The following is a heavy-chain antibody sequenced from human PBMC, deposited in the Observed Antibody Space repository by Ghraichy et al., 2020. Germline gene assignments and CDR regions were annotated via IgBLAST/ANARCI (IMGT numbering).Heavy chain of an antibody. J-gene: IGHJ6*02. CDR3: ARSSGTARLSTQIDYYYGMDV. CDR2: IYYSGST. V-gene: IGHV4-59*01. Sequence: SETLSLTCTVSGGSISSYYWSWIRQPPGKGLEWIGYIYYSGSTNYNPSLKSRVTISVDTSKNQFSLKLSSVTAADTAVYYCARSSGTARLSTQIDYYYGMDVWGQGTTVTVSS. D-gene: IGHD3-3*01. CDR1: GGSISSYY.